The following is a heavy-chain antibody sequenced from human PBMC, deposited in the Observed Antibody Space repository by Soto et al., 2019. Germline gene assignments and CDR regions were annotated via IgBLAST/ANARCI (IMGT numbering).Heavy chain of an antibody. V-gene: IGHV3-33*06. D-gene: IGHD6-13*01. Sequence: GGSLRLSCAASGFTFSSYGMHWVRQAPGKGLEWVAVIWYDGSNKYYADSVKGRFTISRDNSKNTLYLQMNSLRAEDTAVYYCAKALGIAAAGIDYWGQGTLVTVSS. CDR3: AKALGIAAAGIDY. CDR2: IWYDGSNK. CDR1: GFTFSSYG. J-gene: IGHJ4*02.